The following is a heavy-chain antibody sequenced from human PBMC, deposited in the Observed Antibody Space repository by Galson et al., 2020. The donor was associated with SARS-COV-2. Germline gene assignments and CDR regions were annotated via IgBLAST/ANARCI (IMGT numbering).Heavy chain of an antibody. CDR3: ARNRIVPAAQLSWYFDL. Sequence: SETLSLTCTVSGASISSYYWSWIRQPPGKGLEWIGYIYYSGDTNYNPTLESRVTMSVDTSKNQFSRRLNSVTAADTAVYYCARNRIVPAAQLSWYFDLWGRGTLVTVSS. CDR1: GASISSYY. CDR2: IYYSGDT. J-gene: IGHJ2*01. D-gene: IGHD2-2*01. V-gene: IGHV4-59*08.